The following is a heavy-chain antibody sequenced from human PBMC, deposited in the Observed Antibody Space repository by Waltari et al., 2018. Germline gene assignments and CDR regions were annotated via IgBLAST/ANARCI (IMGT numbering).Heavy chain of an antibody. CDR1: GFTFGDYW. Sequence: EVQLVEYGGGLVQPGGSLRLSCAASGFTFGDYWMHWVRQDQGNGLVWVSGINADGTRISYADSVRGRFTVSRDNAKSTLYLQMNSLRAEDTALYYCASLYCGRDCYPRWGQGTLVTVSS. J-gene: IGHJ4*02. V-gene: IGHV3-74*03. D-gene: IGHD2-21*01. CDR3: ASLYCGRDCYPR. CDR2: INADGTRI.